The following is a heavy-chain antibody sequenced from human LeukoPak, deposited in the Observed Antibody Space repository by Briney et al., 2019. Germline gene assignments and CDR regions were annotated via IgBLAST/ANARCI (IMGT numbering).Heavy chain of an antibody. J-gene: IGHJ4*02. CDR3: ARLSSGSYYLFDY. CDR1: GGTFSSYA. D-gene: IGHD3-10*01. CDR2: IIPILGIA. V-gene: IGHV1-69*04. Sequence: SVKVSCKASGGTFSSYAISWVRQAPGQGLEWMGRIIPILGIANYAQKFQGRVTITADKSTSTAYMELSSLRSEDTAVYYCARLSSGSYYLFDYWGQGTLVTVSS.